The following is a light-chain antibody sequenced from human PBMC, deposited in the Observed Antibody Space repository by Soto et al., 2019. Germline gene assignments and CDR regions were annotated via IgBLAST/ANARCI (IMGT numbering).Light chain of an antibody. Sequence: QSALTQPPSASGTPGQKVTISCSGSSSNIGDNYVYWHQQLPGTAPKLLIYRNNQRPSGVPDRFSGSKSGTSASLAISGLQSEDEADYYCAAWDDSLSGYVFGPGTKVTVL. CDR3: AAWDDSLSGYV. J-gene: IGLJ1*01. CDR1: SSNIGDNY. CDR2: RNN. V-gene: IGLV1-47*01.